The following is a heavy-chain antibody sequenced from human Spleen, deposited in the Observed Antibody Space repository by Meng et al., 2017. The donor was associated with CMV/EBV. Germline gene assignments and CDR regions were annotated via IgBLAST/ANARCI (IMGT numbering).Heavy chain of an antibody. V-gene: IGHV3-23*01. D-gene: IGHD3-22*01. Sequence: FTFSSYVMSWVRQAPGNRLEWVSSISGSGGSTYYADSLKGRFTISRDNSKNTLYLQMNSLRAEDTAVYYCAKLSYDSSGYYPNWFDPWGQGTLVTVSS. CDR1: FTFSSYV. CDR2: ISGSGGST. J-gene: IGHJ5*02. CDR3: AKLSYDSSGYYPNWFDP.